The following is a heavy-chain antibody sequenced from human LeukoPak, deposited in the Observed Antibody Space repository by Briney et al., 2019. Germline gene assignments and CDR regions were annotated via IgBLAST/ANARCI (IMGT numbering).Heavy chain of an antibody. Sequence: ASVKVSCKASGYTFTSYDINWVRQATGQGLEWMGWMNPNSGNTGYAQKFQGRVTMTRDTSISTAYMELSRLRSDDTAVYYCASSILTGYYNEVFDYWGQGTLVTVSS. CDR1: GYTFTSYD. V-gene: IGHV1-8*01. D-gene: IGHD3-9*01. J-gene: IGHJ4*02. CDR3: ASSILTGYYNEVFDY. CDR2: MNPNSGNT.